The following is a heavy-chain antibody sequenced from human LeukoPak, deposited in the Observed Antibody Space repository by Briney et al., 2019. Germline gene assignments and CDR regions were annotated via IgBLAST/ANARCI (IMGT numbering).Heavy chain of an antibody. CDR2: MYHTGTT. CDR3: ARRIYCNTTSCYTDYFFDY. Sequence: PSETLSLTCGVSGYSISSGYYWGWIRQPPGKGLEWIASMYHTGTTYYNPSLKSRVTISVDTSKNQFSLGLTSVTAADTAVYYCARRIYCNTTSCYTDYFFDYWGQGTLVTVSS. CDR1: GYSISSGYY. J-gene: IGHJ4*02. V-gene: IGHV4-38-2*01. D-gene: IGHD2-2*02.